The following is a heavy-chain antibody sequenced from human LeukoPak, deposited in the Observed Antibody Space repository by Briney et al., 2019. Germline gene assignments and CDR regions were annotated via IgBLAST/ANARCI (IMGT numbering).Heavy chain of an antibody. Sequence: GASVKVSCKASGYTFTNYGITWVRQAPGQGLEWMGWISASYGNTYYAQRLQGRVTMTTDTSTNTVYTELRSLRSDDTAVYYCARERPTDNAFDVWGQGTTVTVSS. CDR3: ARERPTDNAFDV. J-gene: IGHJ3*01. D-gene: IGHD4-17*01. V-gene: IGHV1-18*01. CDR2: ISASYGNT. CDR1: GYTFTNYG.